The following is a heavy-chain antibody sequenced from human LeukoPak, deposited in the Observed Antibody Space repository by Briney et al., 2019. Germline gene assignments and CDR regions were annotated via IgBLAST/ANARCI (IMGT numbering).Heavy chain of an antibody. D-gene: IGHD1-1*01. CDR2: ISYDGSNK. V-gene: IGHV3-30*03. CDR1: GFTLSTYW. J-gene: IGHJ4*02. Sequence: GGSLRLSCVASGFTLSTYWMTWVRQAPGKGLEWVAVISYDGSNKYYADSAKGRFTISRDNSKNTLYLQMNSLRAEDTAVYYCARDPRQLERLGFDYWGQGTLVTVSS. CDR3: ARDPRQLERLGFDY.